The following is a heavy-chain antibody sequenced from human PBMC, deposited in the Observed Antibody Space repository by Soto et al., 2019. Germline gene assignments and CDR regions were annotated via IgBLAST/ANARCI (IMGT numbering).Heavy chain of an antibody. CDR1: GFTFTNSA. CDR3: AAELGRGTTDY. Sequence: SVKVSCKASGFTFTNSAVQWVRQARGQRLEWIGWIGVGSGSSKYAQKFQARVTITRDMSTTTAYMELSSLRSEDSAIYYCAAELGRGTTDYWGQGTLVTVSS. D-gene: IGHD1-7*01. CDR2: IGVGSGSS. V-gene: IGHV1-58*01. J-gene: IGHJ4*02.